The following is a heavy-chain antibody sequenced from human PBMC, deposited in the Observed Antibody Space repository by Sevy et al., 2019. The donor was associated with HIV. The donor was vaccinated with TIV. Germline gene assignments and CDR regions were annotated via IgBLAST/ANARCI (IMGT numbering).Heavy chain of an antibody. CDR2: INPNSGGT. CDR3: ARDYYDSLGFDY. J-gene: IGHJ4*02. D-gene: IGHD3-22*01. CDR1: GYTFTGYY. V-gene: IGHV1-2*06. Sequence: ASVKVSCKASGYTFTGYYMHWVRQAPGQGLEWMGRINPNSGGTNYAQKFQGRVTMTRDTSISTAYMELSRLRSDDTAVYYCARDYYDSLGFDYWGQGTLVTVSS.